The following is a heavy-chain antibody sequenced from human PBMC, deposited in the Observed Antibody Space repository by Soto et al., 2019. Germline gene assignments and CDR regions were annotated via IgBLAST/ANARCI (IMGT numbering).Heavy chain of an antibody. CDR1: GGTFSSYA. Sequence: ASVKVSCKASGGTFSSYAISWVRQAPGQGLEWMGGIIPIFGTANYAQKFQGRVTITADESTSTAYMELSSLRSEDTAVYYCARRLRSSPSSYYYGMDVWGQGTTVTVSS. CDR2: IIPIFGTA. CDR3: ARRLRSSPSSYYYGMDV. J-gene: IGHJ6*02. D-gene: IGHD6-6*01. V-gene: IGHV1-69*13.